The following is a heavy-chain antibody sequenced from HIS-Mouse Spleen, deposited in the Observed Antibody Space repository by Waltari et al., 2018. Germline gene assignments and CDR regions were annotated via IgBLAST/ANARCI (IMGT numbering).Heavy chain of an antibody. V-gene: IGHV1-2*02. D-gene: IGHD3-16*01. CDR3: ARGGEADY. J-gene: IGHJ4*02. CDR2: INPNRGGT. Sequence: QVQLVQSGAEVKKPGASVKVSCKASGYTFTGYYMHWVRQAPGQGLEGMGWINPNRGGTNDEQKFQGRVTMTRDTSISTAYMELSRLRSDDTAVYYCARGGEADYWGQGTLVTVSS. CDR1: GYTFTGYY.